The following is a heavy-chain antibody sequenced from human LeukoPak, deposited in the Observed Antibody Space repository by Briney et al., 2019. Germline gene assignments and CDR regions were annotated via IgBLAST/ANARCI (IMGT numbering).Heavy chain of an antibody. CDR1: GGTFSSYT. V-gene: IGHV1-69*17. D-gene: IGHD2-15*01. J-gene: IGHJ4*02. Sequence: GASVKVSCKASGGTFSSYTISWVRQAPGQGLEWMGGIIPIFGIANYAQKFQGRVTITTDKSTSTAYMELSSLRLEDTAVYYCSSTAPAATKLNCGQRKLVTASS. CDR3: SSTAPAATKLN. CDR2: IIPIFGIA.